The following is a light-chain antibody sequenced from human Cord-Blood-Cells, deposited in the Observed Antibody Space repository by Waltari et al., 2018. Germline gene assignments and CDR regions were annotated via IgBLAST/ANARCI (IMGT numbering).Light chain of an antibody. CDR2: ENN. V-gene: IGLV1-51*02. Sequence: QSVLTQPPSVSAAPGQKVTISCSGSSSNIGNNYVSWYQQLPGTAPKLLIYENNKRPSGIPDRFSGSKSGTSATLGITGLQTGDEADYYCGTWDSSLSCVFGTGTKVTVL. J-gene: IGLJ1*01. CDR1: SSNIGNNY. CDR3: GTWDSSLSCV.